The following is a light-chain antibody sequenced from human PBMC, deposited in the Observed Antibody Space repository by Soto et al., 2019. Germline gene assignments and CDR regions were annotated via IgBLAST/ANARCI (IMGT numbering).Light chain of an antibody. CDR3: QQFNSSPPWT. V-gene: IGKV1-13*02. CDR1: QGISSA. CDR2: DAS. Sequence: AIPLTQSPSSLSASVGDRVTITCRASQGISSALAWYQQKPGKAPKLLIYDASSLETGVPSRFSGSGSGTDFTLTINSLQPEDFATYYCQQFNSSPPWTFGQGTKVEI. J-gene: IGKJ1*01.